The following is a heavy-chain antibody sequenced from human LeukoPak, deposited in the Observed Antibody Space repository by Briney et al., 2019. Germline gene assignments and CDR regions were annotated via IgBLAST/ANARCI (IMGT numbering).Heavy chain of an antibody. CDR2: INPNSGGT. CDR3: ARGLEYSSSSTFDY. J-gene: IGHJ4*02. Sequence: ASVKVSCKASGYTFTGYYMHWVRQAPEQGLEWMGWINPNSGGTNYAQKFQGRVTMTRDTSISTAYMELSRLRSDDTAVYYCARGLEYSSSSTFDYWGQGTLVTVSS. V-gene: IGHV1-2*02. D-gene: IGHD6-6*01. CDR1: GYTFTGYY.